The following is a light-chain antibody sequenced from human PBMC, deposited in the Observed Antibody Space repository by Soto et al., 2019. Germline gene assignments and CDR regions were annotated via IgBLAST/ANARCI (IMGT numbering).Light chain of an antibody. CDR1: SSNIGSDT. Sequence: QSVLTQPPSASGTPGQRVNISCSGSSSNIGSDTVNWYQQLPGTAPKLLIYRNNQRPSVVPDRFSGSKSGTSASLAISGLQSDDEADYYCAAWDDSLDGHVFGGGTKLTVL. CDR3: AAWDDSLDGHV. J-gene: IGLJ2*01. CDR2: RNN. V-gene: IGLV1-44*01.